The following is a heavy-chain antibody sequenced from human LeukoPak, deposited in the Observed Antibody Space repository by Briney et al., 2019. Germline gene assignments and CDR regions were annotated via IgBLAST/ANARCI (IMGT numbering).Heavy chain of an antibody. CDR2: INHRENS. V-gene: IGHV4-34*01. Sequence: SXTLSLTCSVDGGSFTGYYWTWIRQAPGKGPEGMGEINHRENSNYNPSLKSRVTLSIDTTKKQFSLHLTSLTAADTAVYYCARVTGYGGDSLRYWGQGTLVTISS. CDR3: ARVTGYGGDSLRY. CDR1: GGSFTGYY. J-gene: IGHJ4*02. D-gene: IGHD4-23*01.